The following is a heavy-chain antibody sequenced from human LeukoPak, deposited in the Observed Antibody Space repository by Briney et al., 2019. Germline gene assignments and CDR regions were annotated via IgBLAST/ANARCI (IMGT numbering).Heavy chain of an antibody. J-gene: IGHJ4*02. V-gene: IGHV3-9*01. D-gene: IGHD3-16*02. CDR2: ISWNSGSI. CDR1: GFTFDDYA. Sequence: PGRSLRLSCAASGFTFDDYAMHWVRHAPGKGLEWVSGISWNSGSIGYADSVKGRFTISRDNAKNSLYLQMNSLRAEDTAVYYCARDNDYVWGSYRNIPSFDYWGQGTLVTVSS. CDR3: ARDNDYVWGSYRNIPSFDY.